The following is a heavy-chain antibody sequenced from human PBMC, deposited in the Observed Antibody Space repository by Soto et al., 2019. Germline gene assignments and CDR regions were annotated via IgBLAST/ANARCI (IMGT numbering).Heavy chain of an antibody. D-gene: IGHD3-10*01. J-gene: IGHJ4*02. CDR2: ISGTGSYT. Sequence: QVQLVESGGGLVKPGGSLRLSCAASGFTFNDYYMSWIRQAPGKGLEWVSYISGTGSYTNYADSVKGRFTISRDNAKNSLYLQMNTLRAEDTAVYYCAIRKTYGSGNYYFDYWGQGTLVTVSS. CDR3: AIRKTYGSGNYYFDY. CDR1: GFTFNDYY. V-gene: IGHV3-11*05.